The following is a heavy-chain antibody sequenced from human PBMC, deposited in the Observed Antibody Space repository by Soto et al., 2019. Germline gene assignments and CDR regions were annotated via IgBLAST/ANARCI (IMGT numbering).Heavy chain of an antibody. J-gene: IGHJ3*02. CDR3: AKGHFDWLSYDAFDI. CDR2: ISYDGSNK. D-gene: IGHD3-9*01. CDR1: GFTFSSYG. V-gene: IGHV3-30*18. Sequence: GGSLRLSCAASGFTFSSYGMHWVRQAPGKGLEWVAVISYDGSNKYYADSVKGRFTISRDNSKNTLYLQMNSLRAEDTAVYYCAKGHFDWLSYDAFDIWGQGTMVTVSS.